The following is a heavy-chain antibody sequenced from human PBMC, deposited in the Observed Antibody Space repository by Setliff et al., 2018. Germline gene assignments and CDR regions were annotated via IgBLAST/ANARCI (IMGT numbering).Heavy chain of an antibody. CDR2: IYTSGST. CDR3: ARVKIAILPAAIDY. J-gene: IGHJ4*02. Sequence: SETLSLTCTVSGGSISSGSYYWSWIRQPAGKGLEWIGRIYTSGSTNYNPSLKSRVTISVDTSKNQFSLKLSSVTAADTAVYYCARVKIAILPAAIDYRGQGTLVTVSS. CDR1: GGSISSGSYY. V-gene: IGHV4-61*02. D-gene: IGHD2-2*01.